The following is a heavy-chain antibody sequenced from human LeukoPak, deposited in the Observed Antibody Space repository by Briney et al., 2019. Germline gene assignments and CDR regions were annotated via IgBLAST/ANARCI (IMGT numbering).Heavy chain of an antibody. V-gene: IGHV4-59*01. CDR3: ARDSTIFGVVMHQHYYYMDV. CDR2: IDYSGST. D-gene: IGHD3-3*01. J-gene: IGHJ6*03. Sequence: SETLSLTCTVSGGSISSYYGSWLPQPPGKGLEWVGYIDYSGSTNHNPSLKSRVTISVATSKNQFPLKLSSLPDADTAVYYCARDSTIFGVVMHQHYYYMDVWGKGTTVTVSS. CDR1: GGSISSYY.